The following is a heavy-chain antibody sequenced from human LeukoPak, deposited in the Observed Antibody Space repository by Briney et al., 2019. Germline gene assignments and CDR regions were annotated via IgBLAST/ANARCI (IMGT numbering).Heavy chain of an antibody. Sequence: GESLRLSCAASGFTFSSYSMNWVRQAPGKGLEWVSSIRSSSSQIYYADSAKGRFTISRDNAKNSRYLQMNSLRAEDTAVYYCARDHRAQGFDPWGQGTLVTVSS. CDR3: ARDHRAQGFDP. J-gene: IGHJ5*02. CDR1: GFTFSSYS. V-gene: IGHV3-21*01. CDR2: IRSSSSQI.